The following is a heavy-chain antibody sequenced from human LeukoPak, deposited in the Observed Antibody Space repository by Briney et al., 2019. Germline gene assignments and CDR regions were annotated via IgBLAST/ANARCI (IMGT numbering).Heavy chain of an antibody. V-gene: IGHV4-59*02. CDR1: GGSVSSYY. D-gene: IGHD6-13*01. J-gene: IGHJ5*02. Sequence: SETLSLTCTVSGGSVSSYYWSWIRQPPGKGLEWIGYIYYSGSTNYDPSLKSRVTISVDTSKNQFSLKLSSVTAADTAVYYCARAGSSWYASWGQGTLVTVSS. CDR2: IYYSGST. CDR3: ARAGSSWYAS.